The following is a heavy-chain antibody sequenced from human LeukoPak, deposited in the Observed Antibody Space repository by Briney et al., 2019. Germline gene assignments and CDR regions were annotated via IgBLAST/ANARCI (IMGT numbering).Heavy chain of an antibody. V-gene: IGHV4-59*08. D-gene: IGHD3-10*01. CDR3: ARHGNTMVREVITYPFDY. CDR1: GGSISNYY. J-gene: IGHJ4*02. CDR2: IYYSGST. Sequence: SETLSLTCTVSGGSISNYYWSWIRQPPGKGLEWIGYIYYSGSTNYNPSLKGRVTMSVDTSKNQFSLKLTFVNAADTAVYYCARHGNTMVREVITYPFDYWGQGTLVTVSS.